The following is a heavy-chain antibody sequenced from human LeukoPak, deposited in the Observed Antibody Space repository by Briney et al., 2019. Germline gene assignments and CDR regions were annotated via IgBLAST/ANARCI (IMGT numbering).Heavy chain of an antibody. V-gene: IGHV3-30*18. CDR1: GFTFSNFG. D-gene: IGHD3-10*01. Sequence: GGSLRLSCAASGFTFSNFGMHWVRQAPGKGLEWMAVISYDGKVTYYADSVKGRFTISRDNSKNTLYLQMTSQRGEDTALYYCAKERDYRVSTSCDYWGQGTQVTVSS. CDR2: ISYDGKVT. J-gene: IGHJ4*02. CDR3: AKERDYRVSTSCDY.